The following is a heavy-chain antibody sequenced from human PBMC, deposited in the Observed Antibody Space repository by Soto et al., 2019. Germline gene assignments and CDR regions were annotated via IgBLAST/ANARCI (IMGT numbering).Heavy chain of an antibody. D-gene: IGHD2-15*01. CDR2: IYHSGST. CDR3: ARLRDRDDASDI. J-gene: IGHJ3*02. Sequence: PSETLSLTCAVSGGSISSGGYSWSWIRQPPGKGLEWIGYIYHSGSTYYNPSLKSRVTISVDRSKNQFSLKLSSVTAADTAVYYCARLRDRDDASDIWGQGTMVTVSS. CDR1: GGSISSGGYS. V-gene: IGHV4-30-2*01.